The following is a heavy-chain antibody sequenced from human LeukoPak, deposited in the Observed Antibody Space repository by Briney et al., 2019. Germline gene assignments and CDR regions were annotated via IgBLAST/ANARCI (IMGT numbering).Heavy chain of an antibody. D-gene: IGHD3-22*01. CDR2: ISYDGSNK. V-gene: IGHV3-30*18. J-gene: IGHJ4*02. CDR3: ANYDSSGYQLDY. Sequence: GGSLRLSCAASGFTFSSYGMHWVRQAPGKGLEWVAVISYDGSNKYYADSVKGRFTISRDNSKDTLYLQMNSLRAEDTAVYYCANYDSSGYQLDYWGRGTLVTVSS. CDR1: GFTFSSYG.